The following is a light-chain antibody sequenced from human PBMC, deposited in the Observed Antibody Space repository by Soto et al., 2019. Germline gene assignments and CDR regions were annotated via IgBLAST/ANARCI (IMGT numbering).Light chain of an antibody. CDR2: YDR. V-gene: IGLV3-21*04. CDR1: NIGNKR. CDR3: QVWDIMTDNYV. Sequence: SYELTQPPSVSVAPEKTATITCGGNNIGNKRVHWYRQKPGQAPVLVISYDRDRPSGIPERFSGSNSGNTATLTISRVEDGDEADYYCQVWDIMTDNYVFGPGTKLTVL. J-gene: IGLJ1*01.